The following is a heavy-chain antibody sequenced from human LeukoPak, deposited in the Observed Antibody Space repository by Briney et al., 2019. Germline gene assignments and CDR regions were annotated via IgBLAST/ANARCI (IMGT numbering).Heavy chain of an antibody. CDR2: ISYDGSDK. Sequence: GGSLRLSCAASGLTLRSFGMHWVRQVAGKGLEWVTFISYDGSDKHYADSVKGRFTISRDTSKNTPYLQMNSLRVEDTAVYFCVKGLGDLFDDWGQGTLVTVSS. V-gene: IGHV3-30*18. J-gene: IGHJ4*02. CDR3: VKGLGDLFDD. D-gene: IGHD3-16*01. CDR1: GLTLRSFG.